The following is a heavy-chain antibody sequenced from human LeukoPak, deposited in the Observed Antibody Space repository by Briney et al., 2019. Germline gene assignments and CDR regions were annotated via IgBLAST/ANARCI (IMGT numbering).Heavy chain of an antibody. Sequence: GGSLRLPCAASGFTFSSYGMSWVRQAPGKGLEWVSAISGSGGSTYYADSVKGRFTISRDNSKNTLYLQMNSLRAEDTAVYYCAKRELRYYYYYMDVWGKGTTVTISS. D-gene: IGHD1-7*01. CDR3: AKRELRYYYYYMDV. CDR2: ISGSGGST. V-gene: IGHV3-23*01. J-gene: IGHJ6*03. CDR1: GFTFSSYG.